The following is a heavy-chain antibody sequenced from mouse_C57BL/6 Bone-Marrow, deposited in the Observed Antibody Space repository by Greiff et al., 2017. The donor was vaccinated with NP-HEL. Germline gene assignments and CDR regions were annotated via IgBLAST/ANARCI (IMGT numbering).Heavy chain of an antibody. V-gene: IGHV2-9-1*01. J-gene: IGHJ4*01. Sequence: VHLVESGPGLVAPSQSLSITCTVSGFSFTSYAISWVRQPPGKGLEWLGVIWTGGGTNYNSALKSRLSIIKDNSKSQVCLKMNSLQTDDTARYYCARPIYYYGSTPYYYAMDYWGQGTSVTVSS. CDR3: ARPIYYYGSTPYYYAMDY. D-gene: IGHD1-1*01. CDR2: IWTGGGT. CDR1: GFSFTSYA.